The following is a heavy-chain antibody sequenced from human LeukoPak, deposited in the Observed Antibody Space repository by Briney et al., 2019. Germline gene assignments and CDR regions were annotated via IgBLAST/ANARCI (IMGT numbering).Heavy chain of an antibody. CDR1: GGSISSFY. V-gene: IGHV4-59*08. J-gene: IGHJ3*02. D-gene: IGHD4-23*01. CDR3: ARMAYGGSYAFDI. Sequence: SETLSLTCTVSGGSISSFYWSWIRQPPGKGLEWIGYISYSGGTNYNPSLKSRVTISVDTSKNQFSLKLSSVTAADTAMYYCARMAYGGSYAFDIWGQGTMVTVSS. CDR2: ISYSGGT.